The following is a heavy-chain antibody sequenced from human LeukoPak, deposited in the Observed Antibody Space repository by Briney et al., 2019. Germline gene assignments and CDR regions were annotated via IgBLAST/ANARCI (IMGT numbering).Heavy chain of an antibody. D-gene: IGHD5-12*01. V-gene: IGHV1-2*06. Sequence: ASVKVSCKASGYTFTCYYMHWVRQAPGQGLEWMGRINPNSGGTNYAQKFQGRVTMTRDTSISTAYMELSRLRSDDTAVYYCARVDIVATIDDYWGQGTLVTVSS. CDR2: INPNSGGT. CDR3: ARVDIVATIDDY. J-gene: IGHJ4*02. CDR1: GYTFTCYY.